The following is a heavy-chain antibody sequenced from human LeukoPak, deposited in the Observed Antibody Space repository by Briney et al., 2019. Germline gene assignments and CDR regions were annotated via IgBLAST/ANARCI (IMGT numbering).Heavy chain of an antibody. D-gene: IGHD3-22*01. V-gene: IGHV1-18*01. CDR1: GYTFTSYG. CDR3: ARSVYYDSSGYYYFEDY. Sequence: ASVKVSCKASGYTFTSYGISWVRQAPGQGLEWMGWISAYNGNANYAQKLQGRVTMTTDTSTSTAYMELRSLRSDDTAVYYCARSVYYDSSGYYYFEDYWGQGTLVTVSS. CDR2: ISAYNGNA. J-gene: IGHJ4*02.